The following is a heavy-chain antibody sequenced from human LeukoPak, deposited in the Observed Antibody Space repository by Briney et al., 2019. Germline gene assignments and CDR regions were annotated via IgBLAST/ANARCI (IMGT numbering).Heavy chain of an antibody. J-gene: IGHJ4*02. CDR1: GYTFTGYY. CDR3: ARDRHEWFGDPVHFDY. V-gene: IGHV1-2*04. Sequence: GASVKVSCKASGYTFTGYYMHWVRQAPGQGLEWMGWINPNSGGTNYAQKFQGWVTMTRDTSISTAYMELSRLRSDDTAVYYCARDRHEWFGDPVHFDYWGQGTLVTVSS. CDR2: INPNSGGT. D-gene: IGHD3-10*01.